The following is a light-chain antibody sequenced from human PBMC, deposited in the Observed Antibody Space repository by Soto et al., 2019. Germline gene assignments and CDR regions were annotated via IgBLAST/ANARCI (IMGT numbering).Light chain of an antibody. Sequence: SSELTQPPSVSVAPGETARITCGGTNIGSKSVHWYQHKPGQAPVLVIYYNSDRPSGIPERFSGSNSGNTATLTISRVEAGDEADYYCQVWDSSSYVVFGGGTKLTVL. CDR1: NIGSKS. CDR2: YNS. J-gene: IGLJ2*01. CDR3: QVWDSSSYVV. V-gene: IGLV3-21*04.